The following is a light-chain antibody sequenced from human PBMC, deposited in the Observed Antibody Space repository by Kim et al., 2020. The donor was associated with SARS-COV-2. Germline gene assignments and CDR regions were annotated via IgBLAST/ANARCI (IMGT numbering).Light chain of an antibody. J-gene: IGLJ2*01. Sequence: SGALGRTARSTCGRNNNGNKNVARYQQKPGQAPVLVIYRDSNRPSGIPERFSGSNSGNTATLTISRAQAGDEADYYCQVWDSSTVVFGGGTQLTVL. CDR1: NNGNKN. CDR3: QVWDSSTVV. V-gene: IGLV3-9*01. CDR2: RDS.